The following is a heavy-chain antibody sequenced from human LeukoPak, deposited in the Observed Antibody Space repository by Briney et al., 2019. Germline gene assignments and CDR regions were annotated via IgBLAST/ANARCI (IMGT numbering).Heavy chain of an antibody. V-gene: IGHV4-59*08. D-gene: IGHD1-1*01. CDR2: ISYSGST. J-gene: IGHJ4*02. CDR3: ATWRTAKTGFDY. CDR1: GGSISSYY. Sequence: SETLSLTCTVSGGSISSYYWSWIRQSPGKGLEWIGYISYSGSTNYNPSLKSRVTISVDTSKNQFSLRLSSVTAADTAVYYCATWRTAKTGFDYWGQGTLVTVSS.